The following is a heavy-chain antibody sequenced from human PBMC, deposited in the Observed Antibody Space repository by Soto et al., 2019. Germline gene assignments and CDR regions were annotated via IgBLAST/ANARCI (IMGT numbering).Heavy chain of an antibody. CDR3: ARSGGLDRDFNY. D-gene: IGHD2-15*01. CDR2: IIPMFDTP. CDR1: GGTFSSDS. J-gene: IGHJ4*02. V-gene: IGHV1-69*12. Sequence: QVQLVQSGAEVKKPGSSVKVSCKASGGTFSSDSFSWVRQAPGQGLEWMGGIIPMFDTPIYAQKFQDRVTLTADESTSTAYMQLSSLRSGDTAVYYCARSGGLDRDFNYWGQGSLVTVSS.